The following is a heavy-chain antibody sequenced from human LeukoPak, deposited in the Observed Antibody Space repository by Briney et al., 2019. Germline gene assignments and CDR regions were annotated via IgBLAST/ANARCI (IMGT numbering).Heavy chain of an antibody. CDR3: ARGPPVIVSTEDAFDI. CDR2: INYSGST. J-gene: IGHJ3*02. V-gene: IGHV4-59*01. Sequence: SETLSLTCTVSGGSISTYYWSWIRQPPGKGLEWIGYINYSGSTYYNPSLQSRATISVDTSKNQFSLKLSSVTAADTAVYYCARGPPVIVSTEDAFDIWGQGTMVTVSS. D-gene: IGHD3-22*01. CDR1: GGSISTYY.